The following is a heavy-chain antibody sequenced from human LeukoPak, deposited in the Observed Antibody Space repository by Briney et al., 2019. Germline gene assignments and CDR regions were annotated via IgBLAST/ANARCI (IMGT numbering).Heavy chain of an antibody. J-gene: IGHJ6*02. Sequence: AGGSLRLSCEASGFKLGSYEMNSVRQAPGRGLEWISYISPGGASIEYADSVKGRFTISRDKGQSSLYLQLNNLRAEDTAVYYCARDNSPRGYYTPYHYYGMDVWGQGTTVTVSS. D-gene: IGHD3-3*01. V-gene: IGHV3-48*03. CDR3: ARDNSPRGYYTPYHYYGMDV. CDR2: ISPGGASI. CDR1: GFKLGSYE.